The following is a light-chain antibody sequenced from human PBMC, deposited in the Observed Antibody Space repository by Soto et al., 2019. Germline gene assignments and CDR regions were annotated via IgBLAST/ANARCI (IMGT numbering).Light chain of an antibody. J-gene: IGKJ2*01. Sequence: DVVMTQSPLSLPVTLGQPASISCRSSQSLVYSDGNTYLNWFQQRPDQSPRRLIYKVSNRDFGVPDRFSGSGSGTDFTLKISRVEAEDVGVYYCMQGTHWYTFGQGTKLEIK. CDR1: QSLVYSDGNTY. CDR2: KVS. CDR3: MQGTHWYT. V-gene: IGKV2-30*01.